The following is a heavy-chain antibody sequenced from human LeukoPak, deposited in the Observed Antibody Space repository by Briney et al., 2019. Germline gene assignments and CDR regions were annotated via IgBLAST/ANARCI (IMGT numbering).Heavy chain of an antibody. CDR2: INPNSGDT. CDR1: GYTFTDYY. Sequence: ASVKASCQASGYTFTDYYMHWVRQAPGQGLEWMGWINPNSGDTKYAQKFQGRVTMTRDTSISTVYMELSRLTSDDSAVYYCARDRGSGYIILDFWGPGTLVTVSS. V-gene: IGHV1-2*02. J-gene: IGHJ4*02. D-gene: IGHD5-24*01. CDR3: ARDRGSGYIILDF.